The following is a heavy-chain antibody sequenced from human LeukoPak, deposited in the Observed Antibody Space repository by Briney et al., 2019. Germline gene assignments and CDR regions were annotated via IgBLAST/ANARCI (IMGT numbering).Heavy chain of an antibody. CDR1: GFTFSSYW. V-gene: IGHV3-7*01. Sequence: QTGGSLRLSCAASGFTFSSYWMSWVRQAPGKGLEWVANIKQDGSEKYYVDSVKGRFTISRDNAKNSLYLQMNSLRAEDTAVYYCARESLPPPWYSYLHYYYYMDVWGKGTTVTVSS. CDR3: ARESLPPPWYSYLHYYYYMDV. J-gene: IGHJ6*03. D-gene: IGHD2-15*01. CDR2: IKQDGSEK.